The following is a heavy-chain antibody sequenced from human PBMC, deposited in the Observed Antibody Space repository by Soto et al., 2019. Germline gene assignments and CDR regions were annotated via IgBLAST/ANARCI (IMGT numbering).Heavy chain of an antibody. D-gene: IGHD2-2*01. CDR3: ARVPDLDYCSRTSCLYYFDY. V-gene: IGHV3-23*01. Sequence: PGGSLRLSCVASGFTCRRYVMSWVRQAPGKGLEWVSTINSNGDSTYYADSVKGRFTISRDNSRNSLYLQVNSLRAEDTAVYYCARVPDLDYCSRTSCLYYFDYWGQGALVTVSS. CDR2: INSNGDST. CDR1: GFTCRRYV. J-gene: IGHJ4*02.